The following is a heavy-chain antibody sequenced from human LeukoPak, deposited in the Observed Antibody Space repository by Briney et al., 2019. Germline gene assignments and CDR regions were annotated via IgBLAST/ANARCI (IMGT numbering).Heavy chain of an antibody. CDR3: ARSPIGYFDWLALYY. V-gene: IGHV4-34*01. D-gene: IGHD3-9*01. J-gene: IGHJ4*02. Sequence: SETLSLTCAVYGGSFSGYYWSWIRQPPGKGLEWIGEINHSGSTNYNPSLKSRLTISVDTSKNQFSLKLSSVTAADTAVYYCARSPIGYFDWLALYYWGQGTLVTVSS. CDR2: INHSGST. CDR1: GGSFSGYY.